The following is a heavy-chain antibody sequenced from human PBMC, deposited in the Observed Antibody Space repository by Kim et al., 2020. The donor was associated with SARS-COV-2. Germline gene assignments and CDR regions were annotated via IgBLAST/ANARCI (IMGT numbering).Heavy chain of an antibody. J-gene: IGHJ4*02. CDR3: ARGLRRTHDFDY. V-gene: IGHV1-18*01. Sequence: NYAQKLQGRVTMTTDTSTSTAYMELRSLRSDDTAVYYCARGLRRTHDFDYWGQGTLVTVSS. D-gene: IGHD2-2*01.